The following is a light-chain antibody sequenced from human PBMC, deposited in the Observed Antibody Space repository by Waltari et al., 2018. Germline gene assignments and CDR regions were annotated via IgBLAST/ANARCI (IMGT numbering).Light chain of an antibody. J-gene: IGKJ2*01. V-gene: IGKV1-33*01. CDR3: QQYDGFPHT. CDR2: EAS. CDR1: PELRKY. Sequence: DIQMTQSPSSLSASVGDRVSITCQASPELRKYLNWFQHKPGKAPKLLIFEASNLETGVPSKFSGSGSGTDFTFTISNLQPEETATYYCQQYDGFPHTFGQGTKVEIK.